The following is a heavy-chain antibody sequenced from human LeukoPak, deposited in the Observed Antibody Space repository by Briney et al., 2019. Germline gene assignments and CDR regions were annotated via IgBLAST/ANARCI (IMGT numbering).Heavy chain of an antibody. V-gene: IGHV4-61*01. Sequence: ETLSLTCTVSGASVTSGSYYWTWIQQPPGKGLEWIGHHYYSGSTNYNPSLKSRVTISKDTSKNQFSLKVTSVTAADTAVYYCARDVVGATYFHLWGQGALVTVSS. CDR3: ARDVVGATYFHL. D-gene: IGHD1-26*01. CDR2: HYYSGST. CDR1: GASVTSGSYY. J-gene: IGHJ1*01.